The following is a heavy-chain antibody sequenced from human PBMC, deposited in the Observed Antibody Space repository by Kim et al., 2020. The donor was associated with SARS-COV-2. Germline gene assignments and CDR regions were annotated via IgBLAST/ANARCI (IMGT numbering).Heavy chain of an antibody. CDR3: AIYPQWLVKNAFDI. CDR1: GGTFSSYA. J-gene: IGHJ3*02. CDR2: IIPIFGTA. Sequence: SVKVSCKASGGTFSSYAISWVRQAPGQGLEWMGGIIPIFGTANYAQKFQGRVTITADESTSTAYMELSSLRSEDTAVYYCAIYPQWLVKNAFDIWGQGTMVTVSS. D-gene: IGHD6-19*01. V-gene: IGHV1-69*13.